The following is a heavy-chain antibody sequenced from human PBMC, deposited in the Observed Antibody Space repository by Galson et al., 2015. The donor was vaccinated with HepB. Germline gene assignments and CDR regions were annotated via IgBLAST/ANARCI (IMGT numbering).Heavy chain of an antibody. CDR1: GFTVSSYA. CDR2: ISGSGGST. CDR3: AKGIYDSSGYYTARGFDY. J-gene: IGHJ4*02. Sequence: SLRLSCAASGFTVSSYAMSWVRQAPGKGLEWVSGISGSGGSTYDADSVKGRFTISRDSSKNTVYLQMNSLRVEDTAVYYCAKGIYDSSGYYTARGFDYWGQGTLVTVSS. V-gene: IGHV3-23*01. D-gene: IGHD3-22*01.